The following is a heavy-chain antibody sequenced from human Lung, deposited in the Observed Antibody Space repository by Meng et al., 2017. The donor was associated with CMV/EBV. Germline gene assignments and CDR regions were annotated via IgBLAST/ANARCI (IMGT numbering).Heavy chain of an antibody. CDR1: GFIFSNYG. D-gene: IGHD3-10*01. Sequence: GGSLGLXCAASGFIFSNYGMHWVRQAPGKGLEWVAVIWYDGSNKYYVDSVKGRFTISRDNSKNKLYLQMNSLSAEDTAVYYCAKMMWRGSGRSPFYNGMDVWXKGTXVTVSS. V-gene: IGHV3-33*06. CDR3: AKMMWRGSGRSPFYNGMDV. J-gene: IGHJ6*04. CDR2: IWYDGSNK.